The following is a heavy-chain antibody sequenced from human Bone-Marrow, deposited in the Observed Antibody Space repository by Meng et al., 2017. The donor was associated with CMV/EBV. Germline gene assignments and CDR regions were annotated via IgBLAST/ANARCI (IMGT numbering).Heavy chain of an antibody. J-gene: IGHJ4*02. CDR3: ANGGSYYASGNPSGFDY. CDR2: IRPDGGNK. CDR1: GFDFSNYD. V-gene: IGHV3-30*02. Sequence: GGPLRLSCVASGFDFSNYDMHWVRQSPGKGLEWVALIRPDGGNKYYADSLKGRFTVSRDNSKSTLYLHMNSLGPEDTAVYACANGGSYYASGNPSGFDYWGQGTLVTVSS. D-gene: IGHD3-10*01.